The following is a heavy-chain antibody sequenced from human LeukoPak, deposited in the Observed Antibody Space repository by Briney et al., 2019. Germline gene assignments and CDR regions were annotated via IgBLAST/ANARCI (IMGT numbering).Heavy chain of an antibody. CDR2: IKSDGST. J-gene: IGHJ1*01. Sequence: PGGSLRLSCAASGFTFSSYWMHWVRQAPGKGLVWVSVIKSDGSTNYADSVKGRFTISRDNAKNTVSLQMNSLRAEDTGVYYCARAPSEIGGYYPEYFRHWGQGTLVTVPS. V-gene: IGHV3-74*01. CDR3: ARAPSEIGGYYPEYFRH. CDR1: GFTFSSYW. D-gene: IGHD3-22*01.